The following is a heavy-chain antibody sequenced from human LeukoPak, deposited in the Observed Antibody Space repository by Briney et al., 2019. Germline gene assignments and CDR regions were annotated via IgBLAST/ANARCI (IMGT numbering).Heavy chain of an antibody. D-gene: IGHD4-23*01. J-gene: IGHJ4*02. CDR3: ASGYSSDYGGNVY. V-gene: IGHV3-23*01. Sequence: GGSLRLSCAASGFTFSNYAMNWVRQAPGKGLEWVSGIRVNDETYYADSVKGRFTISRDNAKNTLYLQMNSLSTEDTAVYYCASGYSSDYGGNVYWGRGTLVTVSS. CDR1: GFTFSNYA. CDR2: IRVNDET.